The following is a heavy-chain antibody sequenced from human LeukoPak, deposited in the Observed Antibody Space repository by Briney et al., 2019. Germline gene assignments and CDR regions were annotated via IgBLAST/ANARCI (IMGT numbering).Heavy chain of an antibody. J-gene: IGHJ4*02. Sequence: GASVKVSCKASGYTFTGYYMHWVRQAPGQGLEWMGWINPNSGGTNYAQKFQGRVTMTRDMSTSTVYMELSSLRSEDTAVYYCARDFDSSRSGVDYWGQGTLVTVSS. CDR1: GYTFTGYY. CDR2: INPNSGGT. V-gene: IGHV1-2*02. CDR3: ARDFDSSRSGVDY. D-gene: IGHD3-22*01.